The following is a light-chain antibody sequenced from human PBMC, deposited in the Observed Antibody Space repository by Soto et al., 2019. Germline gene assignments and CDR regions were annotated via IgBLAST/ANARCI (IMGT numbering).Light chain of an antibody. CDR1: KSVSSY. CDR3: QHRSNWPFLII. V-gene: IGKV3-11*01. CDR2: DAS. Sequence: IVLTQSPAPLSLSPGEIATLSCRASKSVSSYVAWYPRKPGQAPSLLLYDASNRATGITARFRGSRSGTVFPLTSSSLEPEDFAVYYCQHRSNWPFLIIFGQGTRLEIK. J-gene: IGKJ5*01.